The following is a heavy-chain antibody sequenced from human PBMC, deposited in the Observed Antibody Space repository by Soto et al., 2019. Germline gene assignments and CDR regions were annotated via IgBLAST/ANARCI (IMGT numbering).Heavy chain of an antibody. CDR2: MYYSGAT. J-gene: IGHJ4*02. Sequence: SETLSLTCTVSGVSISSSYWSWIRQPPGKGLDWIAYMYYSGATNYNLSLKSRVTISIDTSKNQLSLKLTSVTAADTAIYYCARRRCTGGTCYFDYWGQGTLVTVSS. CDR3: ARRRCTGGTCYFDY. CDR1: GVSISSSY. V-gene: IGHV4-59*12. D-gene: IGHD2-8*02.